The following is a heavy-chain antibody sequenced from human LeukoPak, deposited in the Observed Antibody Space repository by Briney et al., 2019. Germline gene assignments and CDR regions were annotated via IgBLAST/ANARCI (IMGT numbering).Heavy chain of an antibody. D-gene: IGHD2-2*02. CDR3: ANEEIPNDN. CDR1: GFAFDNHA. Sequence: PGGSLRLSCAVSGFAFDNHAMTWVRQAPGKGLEWVSGISIRGDKTNYADSVEGRFTISRDNSKSTLYLQMNSLRAEDTAMYYCANEEIPNDNWGQGTLVTVSS. J-gene: IGHJ1*01. CDR2: ISIRGDKT. V-gene: IGHV3-23*01.